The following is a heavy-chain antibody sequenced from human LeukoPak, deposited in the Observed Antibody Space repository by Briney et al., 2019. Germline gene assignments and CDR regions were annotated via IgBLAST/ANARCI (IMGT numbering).Heavy chain of an antibody. J-gene: IGHJ4*02. CDR3: ARGPVSDY. CDR1: GGSFSGYY. CDR2: INHSGST. V-gene: IGHV4-34*01. Sequence: SETLSLTCAVFGGSFSGYYWSWIRQPPGKGLEWIGEINHSGSTNYNPSLKSRVTISVDTSKNQFSLELSSVTAADTAVYYCARGPVSDYWGQGTLVTVSS.